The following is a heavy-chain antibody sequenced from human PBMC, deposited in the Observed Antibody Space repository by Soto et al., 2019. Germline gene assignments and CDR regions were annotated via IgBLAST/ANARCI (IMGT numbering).Heavy chain of an antibody. CDR1: GGTFSSYT. CDR2: IIPIFGTA. CDR3: ARTARPHNFDF. J-gene: IGHJ4*02. V-gene: IGHV1-69*05. Sequence: SVKVSCKASGGTFSSYTISWVRQAPGQGLEWMGGIIPIFGTANYAQKFQGRVTMTTDTSTGTSYLELRSLRSDDTAVYYCARTARPHNFDFWGQGTLVTVSS.